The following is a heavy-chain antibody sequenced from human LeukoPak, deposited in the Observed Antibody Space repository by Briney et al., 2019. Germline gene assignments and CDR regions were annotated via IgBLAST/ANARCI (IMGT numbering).Heavy chain of an antibody. V-gene: IGHV5-51*01. CDR1: GSSFTSYW. Sequence: GASLKISCKGAGSSFTSYWIGWAGQMPGKGLEWMGIIYPGDSDTRYSPSFQGQVTISANKSISTAYLQWSSLKASDTAMYYCASHEEMATITSGMDVWGQGTTVTVSS. CDR3: ASHEEMATITSGMDV. J-gene: IGHJ6*02. D-gene: IGHD5-24*01. CDR2: IYPGDSDT.